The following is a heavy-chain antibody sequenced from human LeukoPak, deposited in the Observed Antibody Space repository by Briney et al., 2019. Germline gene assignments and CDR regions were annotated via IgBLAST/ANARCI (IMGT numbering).Heavy chain of an antibody. D-gene: IGHD3-22*01. CDR3: AKSATNMIVVVQRGGYFDY. CDR1: GFTFSSYG. Sequence: PGGSLRLSCAASGFTFSSYGMSWVRQAPGKGLELVSAISGSGGSTYYADSVKGRFTISRDNSKNTLYLQMNSLRAEDTAVYYCAKSATNMIVVVQRGGYFDYWGQGTLVTVSS. CDR2: ISGSGGST. J-gene: IGHJ4*02. V-gene: IGHV3-23*01.